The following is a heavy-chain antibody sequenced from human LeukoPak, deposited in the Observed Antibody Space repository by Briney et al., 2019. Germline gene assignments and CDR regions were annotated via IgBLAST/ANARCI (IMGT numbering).Heavy chain of an antibody. CDR1: GFTFSSHA. D-gene: IGHD1-26*01. J-gene: IGHJ4*02. Sequence: GGSLRLSCAASGFTFSSHAMSWVRQAPGKGLEWVSAVSTSGGSTYYADSVKGRFTISRDNSKNTLYLRMNSLRGEDTAVYYCAKEPYSGSQLLDYWGQGTLVTVSS. CDR2: VSTSGGST. CDR3: AKEPYSGSQLLDY. V-gene: IGHV3-23*01.